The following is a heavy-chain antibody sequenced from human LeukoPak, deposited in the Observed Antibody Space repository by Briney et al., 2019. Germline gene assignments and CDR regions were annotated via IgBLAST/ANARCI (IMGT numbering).Heavy chain of an antibody. Sequence: PGGSLRLSCAASGFTFSTYTMNWVSQAPGKGLEWVSTISSSSSYIYYGDSVKGRFTISRDNAKNSLYLQMNSLRAEDTAVYYCARAPYDSTGYETPLAFDMWGRGPRFTVSS. D-gene: IGHD3-22*01. J-gene: IGHJ3*02. CDR1: GFTFSTYT. CDR3: ARAPYDSTGYETPLAFDM. V-gene: IGHV3-21*01. CDR2: ISSSSSYI.